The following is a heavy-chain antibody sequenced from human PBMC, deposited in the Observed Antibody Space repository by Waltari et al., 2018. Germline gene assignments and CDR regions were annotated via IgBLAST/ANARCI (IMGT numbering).Heavy chain of an antibody. Sequence: EVQLVESGGGLVQPGRSLRLSCTASGFTFGDYAVTWVRQAPGKGLEWVGFIRTKAYGGTTEYAASVKGRFTTSRDDSKSIAYLQMNSLTTEDTAVYYCTRDVGGSLAPRQPPLWGQGTLVTVSS. V-gene: IGHV3-49*04. CDR2: IRTKAYGGTT. D-gene: IGHD6-6*01. J-gene: IGHJ4*02. CDR1: GFTFGDYA. CDR3: TRDVGGSLAPRQPPL.